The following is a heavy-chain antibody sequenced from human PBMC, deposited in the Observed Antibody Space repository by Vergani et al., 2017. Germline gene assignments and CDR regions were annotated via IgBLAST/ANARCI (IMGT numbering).Heavy chain of an antibody. CDR3: AKPGIAAARGYFDL. Sequence: QVQLVQSGSELKKPGASVKVSCKASGYTFTRYAMNWVRQAPGQGLEWMGWINPNSGGTNYAQKFQGRVTMTRDTSISTAYMELSRLRSDDTAVYYCAKPGIAAARGYFDLWGRGTLVTVSS. CDR2: INPNSGGT. CDR1: GYTFTRYA. D-gene: IGHD6-13*01. V-gene: IGHV1-2*02. J-gene: IGHJ2*01.